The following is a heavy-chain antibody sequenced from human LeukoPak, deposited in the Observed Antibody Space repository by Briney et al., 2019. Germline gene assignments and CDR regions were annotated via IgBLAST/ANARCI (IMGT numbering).Heavy chain of an antibody. V-gene: IGHV3-30*04. J-gene: IGHJ4*02. CDR2: ISYDGSNK. CDR3: ARVSHTTPYFDY. Sequence: GGSLRLSCAASGFTFGSYAMHWVRQAPGKGLEWVAVISYDGSNKYYADSVKGRFTISRDNAKNSLYLQMNSLRAEDTAVYYCARVSHTTPYFDYWGQGTLVTVSS. D-gene: IGHD1-1*01. CDR1: GFTFGSYA.